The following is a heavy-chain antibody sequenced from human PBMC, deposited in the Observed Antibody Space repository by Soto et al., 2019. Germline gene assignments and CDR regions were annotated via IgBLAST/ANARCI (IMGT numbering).Heavy chain of an antibody. D-gene: IGHD4-17*01. CDR1: GFSLSTSGVG. CDR3: AHTTTVADAFDI. Sequence: QITLKESGPTLVKPTQTLTLTCTFSGFSLSTSGVGVGWIRRPPGKALEWLALIYWDDDKRYSPSLKSRLTITKDTSKNQVVLTMTNMDPVDTATYYCAHTTTVADAFDIWGQGTMVTVSS. CDR2: IYWDDDK. V-gene: IGHV2-5*02. J-gene: IGHJ3*02.